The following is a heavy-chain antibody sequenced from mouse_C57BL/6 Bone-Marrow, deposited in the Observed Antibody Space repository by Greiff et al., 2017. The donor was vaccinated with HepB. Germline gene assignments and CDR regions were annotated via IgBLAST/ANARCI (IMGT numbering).Heavy chain of an antibody. D-gene: IGHD1-1*02. CDR2: IRNKANGYTT. J-gene: IGHJ3*01. CDR1: GFTFTDYY. Sequence: EVMLVESGGGLVQPGGSLSLSCAASGFTFTDYYMSWVRQPPGKALEWLGFIRNKANGYTTEYSASVKGRFTISRDNSQSILYLQMNALRAEDSATYYCARYIYGGLAYWGQGTLVTVSA. CDR3: ARYIYGGLAY. V-gene: IGHV7-3*01.